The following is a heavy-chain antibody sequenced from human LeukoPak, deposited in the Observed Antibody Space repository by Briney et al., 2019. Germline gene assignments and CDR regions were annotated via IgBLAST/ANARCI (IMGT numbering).Heavy chain of an antibody. CDR3: AKLLKLAVAVHFDY. D-gene: IGHD6-19*01. V-gene: IGHV3-53*01. CDR1: GFTVSSDD. CDR2: IYRGGST. J-gene: IGHJ4*02. Sequence: GGSLRLSCAASGFTVSSDDMSWVRQAPGKGLEWVSAIYRGGSTYYADSVKGRFTISRDNAKNSLYLQMNSLRAEDTAVYYCAKLLKLAVAVHFDYWGQGTLVTVSS.